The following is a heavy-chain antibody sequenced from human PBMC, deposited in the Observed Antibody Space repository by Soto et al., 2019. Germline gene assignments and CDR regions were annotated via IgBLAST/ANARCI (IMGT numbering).Heavy chain of an antibody. V-gene: IGHV4-4*02. D-gene: IGHD6-19*01. CDR2: IWHSGST. CDR3: ARARWGSGSEDALDI. Sequence: SETLSLTCAVSGGAISSSNWWICVREPPGKGLEWIWEIWHSGSTNYNPSLKGRVTISVDKSKNQFSLKLSSVTAADTAVYYCARARWGSGSEDALDIWAQGTMVTVSS. J-gene: IGHJ3*02. CDR1: GGAISSSNW.